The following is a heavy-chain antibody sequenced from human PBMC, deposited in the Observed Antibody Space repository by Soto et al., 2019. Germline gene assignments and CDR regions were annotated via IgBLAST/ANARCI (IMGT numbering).Heavy chain of an antibody. CDR2: ISGSDDST. D-gene: IGHD6-6*01. V-gene: IGHV3-23*01. Sequence: GGSLRLSCVASGFTFSSYAMSWVRQAPGKGLEGVSVISGSDDSTYYADSVKGWFTISRDNSKNTLYLQMNSLRAEDTAVYYCAKRGSSSTFDYWGQGTLVTGSS. CDR3: AKRGSSSTFDY. J-gene: IGHJ4*02. CDR1: GFTFSSYA.